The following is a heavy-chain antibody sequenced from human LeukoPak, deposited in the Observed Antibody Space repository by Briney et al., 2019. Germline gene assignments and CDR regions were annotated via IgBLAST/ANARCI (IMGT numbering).Heavy chain of an antibody. D-gene: IGHD3-22*01. J-gene: IGHJ4*02. CDR2: INPNSGGT. V-gene: IGHV1-2*02. CDR1: GYTFTGYY. CDR3: ARHWMDDYYDSSGYVDY. Sequence: ASVKLSCKASGYTFTGYYMHWVRQAPGQGLEWMGWINPNSGGTNYAQKFQGRVTMTRDTSISTAYMELSRLRSDDTAVYYCARHWMDDYYDSSGYVDYWGQGTLVTVSS.